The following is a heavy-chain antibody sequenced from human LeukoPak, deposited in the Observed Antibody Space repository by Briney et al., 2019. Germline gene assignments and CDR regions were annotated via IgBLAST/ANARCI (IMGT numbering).Heavy chain of an antibody. CDR1: GGSFSGYY. CDR2: INHSGST. D-gene: IGHD6-19*01. V-gene: IGHV4-34*01. CDR3: ARGFRCIGFAIAVPGTPYYFDY. J-gene: IGHJ4*02. Sequence: SETLSLTCAVYGGSFSGYYWSWIRQPPGKGLEWIGEINHSGSTNYNPSLKSRVTISVDTSKNQLSLKLNSVTAADTAVYYCARGFRCIGFAIAVPGTPYYFDYWGQGTLVTVSS.